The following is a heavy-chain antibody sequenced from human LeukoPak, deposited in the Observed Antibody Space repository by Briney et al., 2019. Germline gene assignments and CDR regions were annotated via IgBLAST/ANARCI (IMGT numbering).Heavy chain of an antibody. CDR1: GFTFSSYS. Sequence: GGSLRLSCAASGFTFSSYSMNWVRHAPGKGLEWVSSISSSSSYIYYADSVKGRFTISRDNAKNSLYLQMNSLRAEDTAVYYCARVDYGDYRGGVDYWGQGTLVTVSS. CDR3: ARVDYGDYRGGVDY. D-gene: IGHD4-17*01. J-gene: IGHJ4*02. V-gene: IGHV3-21*01. CDR2: ISSSSSYI.